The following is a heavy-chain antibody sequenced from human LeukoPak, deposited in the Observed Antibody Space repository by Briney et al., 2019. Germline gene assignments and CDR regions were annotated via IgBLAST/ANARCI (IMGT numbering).Heavy chain of an antibody. Sequence: SGGSLRLSCAASGFTFDDYGMSWVRQAPGKGLEWVSGINWNGGSTGYADSVKGRFTISRDNAKNSLYLQMNSLRAEDTALYYCARRSGSGSYGPFDYWGQGTLVTVSS. J-gene: IGHJ4*02. D-gene: IGHD3-10*01. V-gene: IGHV3-20*04. CDR1: GFTFDDYG. CDR2: INWNGGST. CDR3: ARRSGSGSYGPFDY.